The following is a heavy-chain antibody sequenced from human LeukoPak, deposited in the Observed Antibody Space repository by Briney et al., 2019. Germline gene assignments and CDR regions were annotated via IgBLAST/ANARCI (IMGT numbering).Heavy chain of an antibody. J-gene: IGHJ6*02. Sequence: GRSLRLSCAASGFTFSSFGMHWVRQAPGKRREWVAVISYDGSNKYYAHSVKGRFTISRDNSQNTLYLQMNSLRPEDTAVYYCGRLMGGYDSYFYGMDVWGQGTTVTVSS. D-gene: IGHD5-12*01. CDR2: ISYDGSNK. CDR1: GFTFSSFG. V-gene: IGHV3-30*03. CDR3: GRLMGGYDSYFYGMDV.